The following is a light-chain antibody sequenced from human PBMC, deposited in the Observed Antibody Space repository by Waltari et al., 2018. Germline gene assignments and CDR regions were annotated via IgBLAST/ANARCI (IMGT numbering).Light chain of an antibody. CDR1: QSVLNSPNNKNY. Sequence: DIVMTQSPDSLAVSLGERATINCKSSQSVLNSPNNKNYLAWYQQKPGQPPKLLIYWASTRESGVPDRCSGSGSGTDFTLTISSLQAEDVAVYYCQQYYSMYTFGQGTKLEIK. J-gene: IGKJ2*01. V-gene: IGKV4-1*01. CDR2: WAS. CDR3: QQYYSMYT.